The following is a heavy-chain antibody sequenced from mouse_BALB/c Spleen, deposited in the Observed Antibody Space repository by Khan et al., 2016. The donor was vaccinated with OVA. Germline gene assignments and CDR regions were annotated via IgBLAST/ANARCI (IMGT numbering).Heavy chain of an antibody. CDR2: INTYTGEP. Sequence: QIQLVQSGPELKKPGETVKISCKASGYTFTNYGMNWVKQAPGKGLKWMGWINTYTGEPTYADDFKGRFAFSLETSASTAYLQINNLKNEEKATDFCERWVRHYYAMDYWGQGTSVTVSS. CDR3: ERWVRHYYAMDY. CDR1: GYTFTNYG. J-gene: IGHJ4*01. V-gene: IGHV9-1*02. D-gene: IGHD1-2*01.